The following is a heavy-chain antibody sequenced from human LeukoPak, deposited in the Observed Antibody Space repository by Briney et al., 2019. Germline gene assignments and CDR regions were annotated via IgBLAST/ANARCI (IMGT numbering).Heavy chain of an antibody. CDR2: INANSGVT. J-gene: IGHJ4*02. CDR3: ASYGDFSHYLDY. CDR1: RYTFSGYY. V-gene: IGHV1-2*02. D-gene: IGHD4-17*01. Sequence: ASVKVSCKASRYTFSGYYVHWVRQAPGQGLEWMGWINANSGVTNYAQNFQGRVTVTRDASISTVYMELSSLRSDDTAVYYCASYGDFSHYLDYWGQGTLVTVSS.